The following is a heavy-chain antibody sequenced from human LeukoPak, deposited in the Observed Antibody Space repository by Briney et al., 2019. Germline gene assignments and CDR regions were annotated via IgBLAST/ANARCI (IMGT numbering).Heavy chain of an antibody. D-gene: IGHD3-22*01. CDR2: INHSGST. J-gene: IGHJ5*02. CDR3: ARLGVLSYYDSSGYHSA. V-gene: IGHV4-34*01. CDR1: GGSFSGYY. Sequence: SETLSLTCAVYGGSFSGYYWRWIRQPPGKGLEWIVEINHSGSTNYNPSLKSRVTISVDTSKNQFSLKLSSVTAADTAVYYCARLGVLSYYDSSGYHSAWGQGTLVTVSS.